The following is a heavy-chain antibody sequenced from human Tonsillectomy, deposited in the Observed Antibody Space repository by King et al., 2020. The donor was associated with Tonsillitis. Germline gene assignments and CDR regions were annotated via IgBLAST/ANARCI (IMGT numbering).Heavy chain of an antibody. CDR3: ARPRNPYWYFDL. J-gene: IGHJ2*01. V-gene: IGHV4-59*08. Sequence: VQLQESGPGLVKPSETLSLTCTVSGGSISSYYWSWIRQPPGKGLEWIGFIYYSGSTNYNPSLKSRVTISVDTPKNQFTLNLSSVTAADTAGYYCARPRNPYWYFDLWGRGTLVTVSS. CDR1: GGSISSYY. CDR2: IYYSGST.